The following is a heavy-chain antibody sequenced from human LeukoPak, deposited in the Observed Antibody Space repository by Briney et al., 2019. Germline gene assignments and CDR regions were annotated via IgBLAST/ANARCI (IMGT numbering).Heavy chain of an antibody. CDR2: ISSSSTI. CDR1: GFIFSSYS. Sequence: GGSLRLSCAASGFIFSSYSMNWVRQGPGKGLEWISYISSSSTIYYADSVKGRFTISRDNAKNSLYLQMNSLRADDTAVYYCARFPMGDSFDIWGQGTMVTASS. CDR3: ARFPMGDSFDI. D-gene: IGHD5-24*01. V-gene: IGHV3-48*01. J-gene: IGHJ3*02.